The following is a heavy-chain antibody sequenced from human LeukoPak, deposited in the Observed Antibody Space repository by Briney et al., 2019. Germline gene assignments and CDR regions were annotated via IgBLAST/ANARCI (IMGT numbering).Heavy chain of an antibody. Sequence: AGGSLRLSCAASGFTFSSYWMSWVRQAPGKGLEWVANIKQDGSEKYYVDSVKGRFTISRDNAKNSLYLQMNSLRAEDTAVYYCAREWGAARPGLFDYWGQGTLVTVSS. CDR2: IKQDGSEK. D-gene: IGHD6-6*01. V-gene: IGHV3-7*01. CDR3: AREWGAARPGLFDY. CDR1: GFTFSSYW. J-gene: IGHJ4*02.